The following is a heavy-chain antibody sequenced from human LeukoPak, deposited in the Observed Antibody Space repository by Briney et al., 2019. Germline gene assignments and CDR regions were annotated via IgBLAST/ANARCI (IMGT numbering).Heavy chain of an antibody. J-gene: IGHJ4*02. V-gene: IGHV4-34*01. CDR3: AKSGYSSGWSQWDPFDY. CDR1: GGSFSGYY. D-gene: IGHD6-19*01. CDR2: INHSGST. Sequence: ASETLSLTCAVYGGSFSGYYWSWIRQPPGKGLEWIGEINHSGSTNYNPSLKSRVTISVDTSKNQSSLKLSSVTAADTAVYYCAKSGYSSGWSQWDPFDYWGQGTLVTVSS.